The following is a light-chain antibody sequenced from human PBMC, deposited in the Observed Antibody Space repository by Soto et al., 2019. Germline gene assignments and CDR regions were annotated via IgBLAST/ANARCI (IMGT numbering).Light chain of an antibody. Sequence: EIVLTQSPGTVSLSPGERATLSCRASQSVSSSYLAWYQQKPGQAPRLLIYGASSRATGIPDRFSGSGSGTDFTLTISRLEPEDFAVYYCQQYGSSPWTFAQGTKVDIK. J-gene: IGKJ1*01. V-gene: IGKV3-20*01. CDR2: GAS. CDR3: QQYGSSPWT. CDR1: QSVSSSY.